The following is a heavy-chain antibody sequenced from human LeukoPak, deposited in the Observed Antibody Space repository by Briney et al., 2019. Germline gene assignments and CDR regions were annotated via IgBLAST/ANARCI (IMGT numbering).Heavy chain of an antibody. D-gene: IGHD1-26*01. CDR2: ISASGHAT. J-gene: IGHJ4*02. Sequence: GGSLRLSCAASGFTLSSFAMSWVRQAPGRGLEAPGEGLEWVSSISASGHATYYPGSVRGRFTISRDNSKNTLHLQMDSLRAEDSALYYCAKWPEGATPKFHHWGQGTLVTVSS. CDR1: GFTLSSFA. CDR3: AKWPEGATPKFHH. V-gene: IGHV3-23*01.